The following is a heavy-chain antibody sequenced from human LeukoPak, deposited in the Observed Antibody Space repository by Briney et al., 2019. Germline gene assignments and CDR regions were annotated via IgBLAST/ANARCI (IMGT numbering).Heavy chain of an antibody. CDR3: ARGVVTAIPTPFDL. CDR2: IIPIFGTA. Sequence: ASVKVSCKASGGTFSSYAISWVRQAPGQGLEWMGGIIPIFGTANYAQKFQGKVTITADKSTSTAYMELSRLRSEDTAVYYCARGVVTAIPTPFDLWGRGTLVTVSS. J-gene: IGHJ2*01. V-gene: IGHV1-69*06. CDR1: GGTFSSYA. D-gene: IGHD2-21*02.